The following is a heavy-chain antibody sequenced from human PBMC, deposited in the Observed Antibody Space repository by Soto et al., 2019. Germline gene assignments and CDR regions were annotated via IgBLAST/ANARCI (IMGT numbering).Heavy chain of an antibody. CDR2: VIPMFDTA. Sequence: SVKVSCKASGGTFSSHAISWVRQAPGQGLEWMGGVIPMFDTANYAQKFQGRVTTTADKSTNTVYVELSSLTSEDTAVYYCVRGDDFDYYYGLDVWGQGTTVTVSS. CDR3: VRGDDFDYYYGLDV. V-gene: IGHV1-69*06. J-gene: IGHJ6*02. CDR1: GGTFSSHA. D-gene: IGHD3-16*01.